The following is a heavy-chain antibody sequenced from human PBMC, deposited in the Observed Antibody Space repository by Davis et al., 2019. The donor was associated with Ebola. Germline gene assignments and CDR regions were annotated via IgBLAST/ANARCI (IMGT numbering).Heavy chain of an antibody. CDR2: INPNSGGT. CDR3: AREVGTIFGVVIENWFDP. Sequence: AASVKVSCKASGYTFTSYYMHWVRQAPGQGLEWMGRINPNSGGTNYAQKFQGRVTMTRDTSISTAYMELSRLRSDDTVVYYCAREVGTIFGVVIENWFDPWGQGTLVTDSS. V-gene: IGHV1-2*05. J-gene: IGHJ5*02. D-gene: IGHD3-3*01. CDR1: GYTFTSYY.